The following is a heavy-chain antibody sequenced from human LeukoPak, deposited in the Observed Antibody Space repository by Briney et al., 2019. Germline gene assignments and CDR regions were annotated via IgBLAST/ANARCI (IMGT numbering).Heavy chain of an antibody. CDR1: GFTFSSYS. D-gene: IGHD6-13*01. V-gene: IGHV3-21*01. CDR2: ISSSSSYI. CDR3: ARTAAAGTHYFDY. J-gene: IGHJ4*02. Sequence: GGSLRLSCAASGFTFSSYSMNWVRQAPGKGLEWVSSISSSSSYIYYADSVKGRFTISRDNAKNSLYLQMNSLRAEDTAVYYCARTAAAGTHYFDYWGQGTLVTVSS.